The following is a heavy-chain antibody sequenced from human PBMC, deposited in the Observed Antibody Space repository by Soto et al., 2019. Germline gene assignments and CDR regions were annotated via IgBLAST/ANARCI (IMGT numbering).Heavy chain of an antibody. CDR3: ARERHGYYDSSGYLDY. D-gene: IGHD3-22*01. J-gene: IGHJ4*02. Sequence: PSETLSLTCAVYGGSFSGYYWSWIRQPPGKGLEWIGYIYHSGSTYYNPSLKSRVTISVDRSKNQFSLKLSSVTAADTAVYYCARERHGYYDSSGYLDYWGQGTLVTVS. CDR2: IYHSGST. V-gene: IGHV4-34*01. CDR1: GGSFSGYY.